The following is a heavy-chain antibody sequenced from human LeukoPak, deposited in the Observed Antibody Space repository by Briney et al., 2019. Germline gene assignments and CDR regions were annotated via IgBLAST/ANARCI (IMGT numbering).Heavy chain of an antibody. CDR3: ARAHSSSWSSIDY. Sequence: ASVKVSCKASGYTFTGYYMHWVRQAPGQGLEWMGWINPNSGGTNYAQKFQGRVTMTRDTSISTAYMELSRLRSDDTAVYYCARAHSSSWSSIDYWGQGTLVTVSP. D-gene: IGHD6-13*01. CDR2: INPNSGGT. V-gene: IGHV1-2*02. J-gene: IGHJ4*02. CDR1: GYTFTGYY.